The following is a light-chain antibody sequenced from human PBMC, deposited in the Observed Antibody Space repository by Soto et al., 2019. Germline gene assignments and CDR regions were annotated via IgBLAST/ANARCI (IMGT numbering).Light chain of an antibody. CDR2: DAS. CDR1: QSVSSY. V-gene: IGKV3-11*01. Sequence: PGVRGTLPCRASQSVSSYLAWYQQKPGQAPRLLIYDASNRATGIPARFSGSGSGTDFTLTISSLEPEDFAVYYCQQRSNWLGTFGQGTKVAIK. CDR3: QQRSNWLGT. J-gene: IGKJ1*01.